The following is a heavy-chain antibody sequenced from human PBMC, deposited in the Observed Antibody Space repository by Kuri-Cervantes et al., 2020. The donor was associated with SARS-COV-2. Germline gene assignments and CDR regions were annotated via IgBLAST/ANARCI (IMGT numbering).Heavy chain of an antibody. V-gene: IGHV4-39*01. J-gene: IGHJ4*02. D-gene: IGHD2-2*01. CDR3: ARRRGGYCSSTSCPEYFDY. CDR1: GGSISSSSYY. CDR2: IYYSGST. Sequence: SETLSLTCTVSGGSISSSSYYWGWIRQPPGKGLEWIGSIYYSGSTYYNPSLKSRVTISVDTSKNQFSLKLSSVTAADTAVYYCARRRGGYCSSTSCPEYFDYWGQGTLVTGSS.